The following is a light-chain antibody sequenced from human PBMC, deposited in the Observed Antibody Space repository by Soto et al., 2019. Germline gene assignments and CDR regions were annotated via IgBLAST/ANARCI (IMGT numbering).Light chain of an antibody. CDR2: GNS. CDR1: SSNIGAGYD. J-gene: IGLJ3*02. V-gene: IGLV1-40*01. Sequence: QSVLTQPPSVSGAPGQRVTISCTGSSSNIGAGYDVHWYQQVPGTVPKLLIYGNSNRPSGVPDRFSGSKSGTSASLAITGLQAEDEADYYCHSYDSSLSGSVFGGGTKLTVL. CDR3: HSYDSSLSGSV.